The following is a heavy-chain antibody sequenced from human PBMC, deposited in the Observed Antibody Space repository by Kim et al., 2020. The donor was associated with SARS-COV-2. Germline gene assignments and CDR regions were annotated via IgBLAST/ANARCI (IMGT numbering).Heavy chain of an antibody. J-gene: IGHJ4*02. CDR2: INHSGTA. V-gene: IGHV4-34*01. CDR1: NGSFSDSY. Sequence: SETLSLTCAVFNGSFSDSYWSWIRQPPGKGLEWIGEINHSGTATYNPSLKSRITILVDTSTKQVYLKLSSVTAADTAVYYCARGLKSVILGYWGQGTLVTVSS. D-gene: IGHD3-10*01. CDR3: ARGLKSVILGY.